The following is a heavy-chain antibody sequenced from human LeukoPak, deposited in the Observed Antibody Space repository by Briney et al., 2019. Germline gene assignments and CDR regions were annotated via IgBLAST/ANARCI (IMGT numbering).Heavy chain of an antibody. D-gene: IGHD2-21*01. CDR2: INERGRDT. V-gene: IGHV3-74*03. Sequence: PGGSLRLPCAASGFTFTNHWMHWVRQAPGKGLVWVSRINERGRDTMYADSVKGRFSISRDNAKNTVNLQMNSLRAEDTGVYYCVRDEALWRLDYWGQGTLVTVSS. J-gene: IGHJ4*02. CDR1: GFTFTNHW. CDR3: VRDEALWRLDY.